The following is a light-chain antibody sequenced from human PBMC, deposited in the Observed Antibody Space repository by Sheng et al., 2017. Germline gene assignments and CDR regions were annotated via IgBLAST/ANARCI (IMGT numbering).Light chain of an antibody. V-gene: IGLV3-21*02. CDR1: NIGDTN. Sequence: SYELTQPPSVSVAPGQTARITCGGTNIGDTNVQWYQQRPGQAPVMVVYADSDRPSGIPERLSDSNSGNTATLTISRVEVGDEADYYCQVFDGRSGHVVFGGGTKLTVL. CDR3: QVFDGRSGHVV. J-gene: IGLJ2*01. CDR2: ADS.